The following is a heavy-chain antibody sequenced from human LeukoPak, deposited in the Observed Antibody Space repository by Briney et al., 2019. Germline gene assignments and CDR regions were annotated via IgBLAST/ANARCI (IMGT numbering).Heavy chain of an antibody. CDR2: IYYSGST. D-gene: IGHD6-13*01. Sequence: SETLSLTCTVSGGSISSYYWSWIRQPPGKGLEWIGYIYYSGSTNYNPSLKSRVTISVDTSKNQFSLKLSSVTAADTAVYYCARVRYSSSYSDAFDIWGQGTMVTVSS. V-gene: IGHV4-59*01. CDR3: ARVRYSSSYSDAFDI. J-gene: IGHJ3*02. CDR1: GGSISSYY.